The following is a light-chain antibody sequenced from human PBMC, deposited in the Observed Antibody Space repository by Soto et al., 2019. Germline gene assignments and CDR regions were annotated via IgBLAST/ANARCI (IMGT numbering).Light chain of an antibody. V-gene: IGLV2-14*01. CDR2: EVS. CDR3: SSYRSDTYV. J-gene: IGLJ1*01. Sequence: QSVLTQPASVSGSPGQSITISCTGTSSDVGGYNYVSWYQQHPGKAPKLMIYEVSNRPSGVSNRFSGSKSGNTASLTISGLQAEDEADYYCSSYRSDTYVFGTGTKLTVL. CDR1: SSDVGGYNY.